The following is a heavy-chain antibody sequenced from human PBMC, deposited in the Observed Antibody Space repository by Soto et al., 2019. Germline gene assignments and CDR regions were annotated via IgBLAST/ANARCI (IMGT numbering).Heavy chain of an antibody. V-gene: IGHV4-31*03. D-gene: IGHD2-15*01. J-gene: IGHJ5*02. Sequence: QVQLQESGPGLVKPSQTLSLTCTVSGGSISSGGYYWSWIRQHPGKGLEWIGYIYYSGSTYYNPSLKSRVTISVDTSKNQFSLKLSSVTAADTAVYYCAREGCSGGSCENYGLNWFDPWGQGTLVTVSS. CDR2: IYYSGST. CDR3: AREGCSGGSCENYGLNWFDP. CDR1: GGSISSGGYY.